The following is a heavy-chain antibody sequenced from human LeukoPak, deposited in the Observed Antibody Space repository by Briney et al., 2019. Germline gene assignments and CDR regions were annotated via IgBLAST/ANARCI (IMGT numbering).Heavy chain of an antibody. CDR2: INHSGST. CDR3: ARGKHPVYSSRLYYFDY. Sequence: PSETLSLTCAVYGGSFSGYYWSWIRQPPGKGLEWIGEINHSGSTNYNPSLKSRVTISVDTSKNQFSLKLSSVTAADTAVYYCARGKHPVYSSRLYYFDYWGQGTLVTVSS. V-gene: IGHV4-34*01. D-gene: IGHD6-13*01. J-gene: IGHJ4*02. CDR1: GGSFSGYY.